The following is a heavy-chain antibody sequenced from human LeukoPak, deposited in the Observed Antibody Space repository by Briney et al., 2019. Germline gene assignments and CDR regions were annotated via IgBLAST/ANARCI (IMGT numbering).Heavy chain of an antibody. CDR1: GGSLSSYY. CDR3: ARGGITYYYDSSGYPTISSFDI. V-gene: IGHV4-59*01. J-gene: IGHJ3*02. Sequence: SETLSLTCTVSGGSLSSYYWSWIRQPPGKGLEWIGYIYYSGSTNYNPSLTSRVTKSVDTSKNQFSLKLSSVTAADTAVYYCARGGITYYYDSSGYPTISSFDIGGQGTMVTISS. D-gene: IGHD3-22*01. CDR2: IYYSGST.